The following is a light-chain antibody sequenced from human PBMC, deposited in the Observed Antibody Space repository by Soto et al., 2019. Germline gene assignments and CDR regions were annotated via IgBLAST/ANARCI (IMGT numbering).Light chain of an antibody. Sequence: QSVLTQPASVSGSPGQSITISCTGTSSDVGGYNYVSWYQQNPGKAPKLLIYEVTHRPSGVSDRFSGSKSGNTASLTISGLQAEDEADYYCSSYTSSTTLYVFGSGTQLTVL. CDR2: EVT. CDR3: SSYTSSTTLYV. V-gene: IGLV2-14*01. J-gene: IGLJ1*01. CDR1: SSDVGGYNY.